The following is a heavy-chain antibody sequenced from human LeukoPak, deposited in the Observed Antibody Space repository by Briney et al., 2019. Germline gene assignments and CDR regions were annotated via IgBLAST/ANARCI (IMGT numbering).Heavy chain of an antibody. CDR1: GCSISSSSYY. Sequence: SETLSLTCTVSGCSISSSSYYWVWLPPPPGKGLEWIGYIYYSGITYYNPSLKSRVTISVDTSKNQFSLKLSSVTAADTAVYYCARGIIAAAGTIVYFDLGGRGTLVTVSS. V-gene: IGHV4-39*07. CDR3: ARGIIAAAGTIVYFDL. CDR2: IYYSGIT. J-gene: IGHJ2*01. D-gene: IGHD6-13*01.